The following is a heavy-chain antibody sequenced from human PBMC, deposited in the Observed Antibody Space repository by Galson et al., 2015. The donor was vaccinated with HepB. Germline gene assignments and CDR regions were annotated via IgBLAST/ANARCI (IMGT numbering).Heavy chain of an antibody. CDR2: ISHDSSKR. CDR1: GFTFSVYS. Sequence: SLRLSCAASGFTFSVYSLHWVRQAPGKGLEYVAVISHDSSKRQHADSVKGRFTISRDNSKNTLYLQMNSLRSEDTAIYCCAKIGYGWSFGNGMDVWGQGTTVTVSS. CDR3: AKIGYGWSFGNGMDV. V-gene: IGHV3-30-3*02. J-gene: IGHJ6*02. D-gene: IGHD2-15*01.